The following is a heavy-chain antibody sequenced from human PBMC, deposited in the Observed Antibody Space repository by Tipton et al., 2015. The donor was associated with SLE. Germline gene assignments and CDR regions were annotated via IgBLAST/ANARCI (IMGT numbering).Heavy chain of an antibody. J-gene: IGHJ4*02. CDR3: AREGIQLWFIDY. CDR2: IKQDGSEE. Sequence: LSLTCAASGFTFSSYWMSWVRQAPGKGLEWVANIKQDGSEEYYVDSVKGRFTISRDNAKNSLYLQMNSLRAEDTAVYYCAREGIQLWFIDYWGQGTLVTVSS. CDR1: GFTFSSYW. V-gene: IGHV3-7*01. D-gene: IGHD5-18*01.